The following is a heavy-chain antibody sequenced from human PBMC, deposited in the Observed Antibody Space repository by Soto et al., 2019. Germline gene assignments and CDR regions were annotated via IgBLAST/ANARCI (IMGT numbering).Heavy chain of an antibody. CDR2: IIPLFGTA. CDR1: GVTFSSET. D-gene: IGHD3-10*01. J-gene: IGHJ4*02. V-gene: IGHV1-69*01. Sequence: QVQLVQSGADVKKPGSSVKVSCQASGVTFSSETLGWVRQAPGQGLEWVGGIIPLFGTASYAQKFQGRVTITADPSTSTVSMELSSLRSDDPAVYLCATELGENPASPFDAWGPGTLITASS. CDR3: ATELGENPASPFDA.